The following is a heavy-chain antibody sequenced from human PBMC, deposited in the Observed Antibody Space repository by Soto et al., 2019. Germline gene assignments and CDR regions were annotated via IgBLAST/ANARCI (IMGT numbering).Heavy chain of an antibody. J-gene: IGHJ6*02. D-gene: IGHD4-17*01. Sequence: QVQLVQSGAEVKKPGSSVKVSCKASGGSLSNYGISWVRQAPGQGLEWMGGIIPVFGTANYAQKFQGRVTXXAXXSTSIVYVDGTSLRSEDTAVYYCARGDATKIVVTTYYGMDVWGQGTTVTVSS. CDR1: GGSLSNYG. CDR3: ARGDATKIVVTTYYGMDV. V-gene: IGHV1-69*12. CDR2: IIPVFGTA.